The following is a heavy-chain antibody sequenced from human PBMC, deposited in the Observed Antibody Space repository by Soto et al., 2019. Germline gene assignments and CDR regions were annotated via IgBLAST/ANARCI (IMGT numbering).Heavy chain of an antibody. CDR2: IYYIGNT. D-gene: IGHD6-6*01. V-gene: IGHV4-39*01. CDR1: NGSISSRSSY. CDR3: ASSYSSSPRAFDY. Sequence: SETLSLTCIVSNGSISSRSSYWGWIRQTPGKGLEWIGSIYYIGNTYYNPSLKSRVTISVDTSKNQFSLKLSSVTAADTAVYYCASSYSSSPRAFDYWGQGTLVTVSS. J-gene: IGHJ4*02.